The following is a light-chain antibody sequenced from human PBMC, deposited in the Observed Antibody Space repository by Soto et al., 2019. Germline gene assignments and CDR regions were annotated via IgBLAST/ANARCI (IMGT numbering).Light chain of an antibody. V-gene: IGKV3-11*01. CDR1: QSVSSY. CDR2: DAS. J-gene: IGKJ5*01. CDR3: QQRSNWIT. Sequence: EIVLTQFPATLSLSPGERATLSCRASQSVSSYLAWYQQKPGQDPRLLIYDASNRATGIPARFSGSGSGTDFTLTISSLEPEDFAVYYCQQRSNWITFGQGTRLEIK.